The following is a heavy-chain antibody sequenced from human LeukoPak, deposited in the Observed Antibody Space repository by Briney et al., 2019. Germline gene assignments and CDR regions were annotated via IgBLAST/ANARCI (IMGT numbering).Heavy chain of an antibody. D-gene: IGHD4-17*01. CDR3: ARALDYGDYGKDDAFDI. Sequence: SETLSLTCTVSGGSISSYYWGWIRQPPGKGLEWIGYIYYSGSTNYNPSLKSRVTISVDTSKNQFSLKLSSVTAADTAVYYCARALDYGDYGKDDAFDIWGQGTMVTVSS. CDR1: GGSISSYY. J-gene: IGHJ3*02. V-gene: IGHV4-59*01. CDR2: IYYSGST.